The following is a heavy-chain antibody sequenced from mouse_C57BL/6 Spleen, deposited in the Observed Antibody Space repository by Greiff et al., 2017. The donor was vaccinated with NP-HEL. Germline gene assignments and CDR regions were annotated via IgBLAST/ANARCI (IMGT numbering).Heavy chain of an antibody. CDR1: GFTFSDYG. CDR3: ARGLRQDYYAMDY. J-gene: IGHJ4*01. V-gene: IGHV5-17*01. CDR2: ISSGSSTI. D-gene: IGHD2-2*01. Sequence: EVMLVESGGGLVKPGGSLKLSCAASGFTFSDYGMHWVRQAPEKGLEWVAYISSGSSTIYYADTVKGRFTISRDNAKNTLFLQMTSLRSEDTAMYYCARGLRQDYYAMDYWGQGTSVTVSS.